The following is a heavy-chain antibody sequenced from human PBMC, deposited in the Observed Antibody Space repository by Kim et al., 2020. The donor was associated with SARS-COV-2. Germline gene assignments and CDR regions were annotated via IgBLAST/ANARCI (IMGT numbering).Heavy chain of an antibody. CDR3: ARVSRIFEAKHFDY. V-gene: IGHV3-33*01. D-gene: IGHD3-3*01. CDR2: IWYDGSNK. CDR1: GFTFSSYG. Sequence: GGSLRLSCAASGFTFSSYGMHWVRQAPGKGLEWVAVIWYDGSNKYYADSVKGRFTISRDNSKNTLYLQMNSLRAEDTAVYYCARVSRIFEAKHFDYWGQGTLVTVSS. J-gene: IGHJ4*02.